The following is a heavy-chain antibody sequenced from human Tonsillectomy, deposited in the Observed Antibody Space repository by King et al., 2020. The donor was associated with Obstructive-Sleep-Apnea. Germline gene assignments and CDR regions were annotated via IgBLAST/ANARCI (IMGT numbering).Heavy chain of an antibody. D-gene: IGHD1-26*01. V-gene: IGHV3-23*04. CDR3: AEVGATSSFDY. CDR1: GLTFINYT. J-gene: IGHJ4*02. Sequence: VQLVESGGGLVQPGGSLRLSCAASGLTFINYTLTWVRQAPGKGLEWVAALRGSGVNTYYPGSGKGRFTISRDNSKNTLYLPMNSLRAEDTAIYYCAEVGATSSFDYWGQGTLVTVSS. CDR2: LRGSGVNT.